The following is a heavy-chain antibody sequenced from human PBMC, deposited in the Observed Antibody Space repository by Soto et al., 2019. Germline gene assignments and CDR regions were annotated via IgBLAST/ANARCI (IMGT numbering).Heavy chain of an antibody. J-gene: IGHJ3*02. CDR2: VIPTLATA. Sequence: QVQLVQSGAEVKKPGSSVKVSCKTSGGPFNNHAINWVRQAPGQGLEWVGLVIPTLATADYAQKFQGRVTMTEDQVTNSVYMERSSLRSDDTGVYYCARDYGEIDDFEIWGQGTLVTVSS. V-gene: IGHV1-69*01. D-gene: IGHD4-17*01. CDR3: ARDYGEIDDFEI. CDR1: GGPFNNHA.